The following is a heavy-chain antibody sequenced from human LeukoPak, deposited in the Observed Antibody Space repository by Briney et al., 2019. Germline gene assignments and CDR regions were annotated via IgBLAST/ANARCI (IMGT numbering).Heavy chain of an antibody. V-gene: IGHV3-53*01. CDR3: ARATLDN. J-gene: IGHJ4*02. CDR1: GFTGSDDY. CDR2: IYSGGST. Sequence: PGGSLRLSCAASGFTGSDDYISWVRQAPGKGLEWVSVIYSGGSTKYADSVKARFTISRDNSKNTVYLQMNSLRADDTAVYYCARATLDNWGQGTLVTVSS.